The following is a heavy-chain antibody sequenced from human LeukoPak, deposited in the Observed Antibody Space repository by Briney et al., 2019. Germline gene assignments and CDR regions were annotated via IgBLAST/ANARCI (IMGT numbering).Heavy chain of an antibody. CDR2: IYYSGST. Sequence: SETLSLTCTVSGGSISSYYWSWIRQPPGKGLEWIGYIYYSGSTNYNPSLKSRVTISVDTSKNQISLKLSSVTAADTAVYYCATGIAAAGSDYWGQGTLVTVSS. D-gene: IGHD6-13*01. CDR3: ATGIAAAGSDY. V-gene: IGHV4-59*01. CDR1: GGSISSYY. J-gene: IGHJ4*02.